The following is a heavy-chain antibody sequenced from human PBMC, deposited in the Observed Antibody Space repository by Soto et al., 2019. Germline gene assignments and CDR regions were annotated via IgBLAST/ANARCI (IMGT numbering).Heavy chain of an antibody. CDR3: AKDKTYDSSGYFNWFDP. D-gene: IGHD3-22*01. J-gene: IGHJ5*02. CDR2: ISGSGGST. V-gene: IGHV3-23*01. CDR1: GFTFSSYA. Sequence: PGGSLRLSCAASGFTFSSYAMSWVRQAPGKGLEWVSAISGSGGSTYYADSVKGRFTISRDNSKNTLYLQMNSLRAEDTAVYYCAKDKTYDSSGYFNWFDPWGQGTLVTVS.